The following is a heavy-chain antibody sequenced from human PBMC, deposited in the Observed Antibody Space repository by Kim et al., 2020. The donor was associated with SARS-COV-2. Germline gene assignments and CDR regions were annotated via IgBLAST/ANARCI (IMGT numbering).Heavy chain of an antibody. D-gene: IGHD3-22*01. J-gene: IGHJ4*02. V-gene: IGHV4-34*01. CDR1: GGSFSGYY. CDR2: IDHSGST. CDR3: ARSPYYYDSSGSGY. Sequence: SETLSLTCAVYGGSFSGYYWSWIRQPPGKGLEWIGEIDHSGSTKYNPSLKSRVTISVDTSKNQFSLKLSSVTAADTAVYYCARSPYYYDSSGSGYWGQGTLLTVSS.